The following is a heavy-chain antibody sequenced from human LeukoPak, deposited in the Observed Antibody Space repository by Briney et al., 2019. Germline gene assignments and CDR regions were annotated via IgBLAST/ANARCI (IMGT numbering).Heavy chain of an antibody. CDR2: INPNSGGT. J-gene: IGHJ6*03. Sequence: ASVKVSCKASGYTFTGYYMHWVRQAPGQGLEWMGWINPNSGGTNYAQKFQGRVTMTRDTSISTAYMELSRLRSDDTAVYYCARGRSKPPRSNYYYYYMDVWGKGTTVTVSS. V-gene: IGHV1-2*02. D-gene: IGHD3-10*01. CDR1: GYTFTGYY. CDR3: ARGRSKPPRSNYYYYYMDV.